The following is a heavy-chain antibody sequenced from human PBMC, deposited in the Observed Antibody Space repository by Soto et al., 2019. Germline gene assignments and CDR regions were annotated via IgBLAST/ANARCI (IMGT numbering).Heavy chain of an antibody. V-gene: IGHV4-59*01. CDR2: VYHSGYT. CDR3: ARLTYYGSTGYFDY. Sequence: SETLSLTCTVSGGSISSFYWSWIRQPPGRGLEWIGYVYHSGYTSYNPSLKSRVAISVDTSKSRFSLKVTSVTAADTAVYFCARLTYYGSTGYFDYWGQGTLVTVSS. CDR1: GGSISSFY. D-gene: IGHD3-10*01. J-gene: IGHJ4*02.